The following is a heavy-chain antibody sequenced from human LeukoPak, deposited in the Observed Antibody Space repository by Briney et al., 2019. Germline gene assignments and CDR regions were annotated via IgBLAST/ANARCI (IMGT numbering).Heavy chain of an antibody. CDR3: ARFYYYDSSGYHNWFDP. V-gene: IGHV4-59*01. CDR2: IYYSGST. Sequence: SKTLSLTCTVSGGSISSYYWSWIRQPPGKGLEWIGYIYYSGSTNYNPSLKSRVTISVDTSKNQFSLRLSSVTAADTAVYYCARFYYYDSSGYHNWFDPWGQGTLVTVSS. J-gene: IGHJ5*02. D-gene: IGHD3-22*01. CDR1: GGSISSYY.